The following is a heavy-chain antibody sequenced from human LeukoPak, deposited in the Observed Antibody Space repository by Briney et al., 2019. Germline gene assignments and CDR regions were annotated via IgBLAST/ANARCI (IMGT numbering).Heavy chain of an antibody. CDR1: GFTFSSYS. CDR2: ISSSSTI. CDR3: ARKPVGYGSGSYYIDY. V-gene: IGHV3-48*04. J-gene: IGHJ4*02. Sequence: GGSLRLSCAASGFTFSSYSMNWVRQAPGKGLEWVSYISSSSTIYYADSVKGRFTISRDNAKNSLYLQMNSLRAEDTAVYYCARKPVGYGSGSYYIDYWGQGTLVTVSS. D-gene: IGHD3-10*01.